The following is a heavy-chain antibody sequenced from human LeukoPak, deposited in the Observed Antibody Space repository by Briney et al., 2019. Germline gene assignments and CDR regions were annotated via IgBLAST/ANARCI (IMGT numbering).Heavy chain of an antibody. CDR2: IKQDGSEK. V-gene: IGHV3-7*01. Sequence: GGSLRLSCAASGFTFSSYAMSWVRQAPGKGLEWVANIKQDGSEKYYVDSVKGRFTISRDNAKNALYLQMNSLRAEDTALYYCATSRSFDYWGQGTLVTVSS. CDR1: GFTFSSYA. J-gene: IGHJ4*02. CDR3: ATSRSFDY.